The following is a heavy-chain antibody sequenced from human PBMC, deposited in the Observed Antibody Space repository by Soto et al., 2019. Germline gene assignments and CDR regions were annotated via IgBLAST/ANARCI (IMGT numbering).Heavy chain of an antibody. D-gene: IGHD1-20*01. CDR2: ITSSGDRT. Sequence: GGSLRLSCVDSGFSFSSYAMSWVRQAPGKGPEWVSSITSSGDRTHYADSVKARFTISRDNSKRTLYLQMKSLRGEDTARYYCAIPGTVARYGPDYGMDVWGQGTTVTVSS. J-gene: IGHJ6*02. V-gene: IGHV3-23*01. CDR1: GFSFSSYA. CDR3: AIPGTVARYGPDYGMDV.